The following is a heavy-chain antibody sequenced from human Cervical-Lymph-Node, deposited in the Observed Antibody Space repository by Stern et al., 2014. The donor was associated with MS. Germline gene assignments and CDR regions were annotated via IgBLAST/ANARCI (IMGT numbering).Heavy chain of an antibody. Sequence: VQLVESGAEVKKPGASVKVSCKVSGYTLSEISMHWVRQAPGKGLEWMGGFDTEHGGTRYAQKFQGRVTMAEDRSTDTAYMELSSLRSEDTAVYYCATHRGRVTYYYGMDVWGQGTTVTVSS. J-gene: IGHJ6*02. V-gene: IGHV1-24*01. CDR1: GYTLSEIS. CDR3: ATHRGRVTYYYGMDV. D-gene: IGHD2-21*02. CDR2: FDTEHGGT.